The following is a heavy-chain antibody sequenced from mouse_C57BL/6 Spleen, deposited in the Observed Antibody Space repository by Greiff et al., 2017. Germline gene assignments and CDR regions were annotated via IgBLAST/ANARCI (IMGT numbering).Heavy chain of an antibody. CDR1: GYTFTSYW. V-gene: IGHV1-74*01. J-gene: IGHJ3*01. CDR2: IHTSDSAT. D-gene: IGHD2-4*01. Sequence: QVQLLQPGADLVKPGASLKVSCKASGYTFTSYWMHWVKQRPGKGLAWIGWIHTSDSATNYNQKFKGKATLTVDKTSITAYMQLRSLTSEDAAVYYCAMAYDYGQCADWGKGTLVTVSA. CDR3: AMAYDYGQCAD.